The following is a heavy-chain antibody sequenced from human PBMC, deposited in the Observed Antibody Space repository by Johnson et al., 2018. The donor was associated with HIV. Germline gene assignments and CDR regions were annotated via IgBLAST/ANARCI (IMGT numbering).Heavy chain of an antibody. V-gene: IGHV3-30-3*01. D-gene: IGHD3-16*01. CDR3: ASLGLDLLVKAPLSVVFDAFDI. J-gene: IGHJ3*02. CDR2: ISYDGSNK. CDR1: GFTFSSYA. Sequence: QMQLVESGGGVVQPGRSLRLSCAASGFTFSSYAMHWVRQAPGKGLEWVAVISYDGSNKYYADSVKGRFTISSDNSKNTLYLQMNSLRAEDTAVYYCASLGLDLLVKAPLSVVFDAFDIWGQGTMVTVSS.